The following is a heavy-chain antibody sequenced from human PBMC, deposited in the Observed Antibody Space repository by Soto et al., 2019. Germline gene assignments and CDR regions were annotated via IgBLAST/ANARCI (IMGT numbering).Heavy chain of an antibody. CDR3: ACSFGCSKTSCIR. J-gene: IGHJ4*02. CDR2: ISSSSNRI. D-gene: IGHD2-2*01. CDR1: GFTFSSYS. V-gene: IGHV3-48*01. Sequence: PGGSLRLSCAASGFTFSSYSMNWVRQAPRKGLEWVSYISSSSNRIYYADSVKGRFTISRDNAKNSLHLQMNSLRAADTAVYYCACSFGCSKTSCIRWGPRPLVTVS.